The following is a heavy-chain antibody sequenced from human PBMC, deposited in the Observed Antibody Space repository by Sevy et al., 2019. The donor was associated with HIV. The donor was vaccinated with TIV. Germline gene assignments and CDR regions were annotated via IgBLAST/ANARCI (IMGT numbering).Heavy chain of an antibody. CDR2: IWYDGSNK. V-gene: IGHV3-33*01. CDR3: ARDQGDYDFWSGYYDYYYYGMAV. D-gene: IGHD3-3*01. CDR1: GFTFSSYG. J-gene: IGHJ6*02. Sequence: GGSLRLSCAASGFTFSSYGMHWVRQAPGQGLEWVAVIWYDGSNKYYADSVKGRFTISRDNSKNTLYLQMNSLRAEDTAVYYWARDQGDYDFWSGYYDYYYYGMAVWGQGTTVTVSS.